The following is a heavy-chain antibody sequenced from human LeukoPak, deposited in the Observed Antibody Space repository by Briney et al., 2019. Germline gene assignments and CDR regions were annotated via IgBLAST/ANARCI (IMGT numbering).Heavy chain of an antibody. Sequence: GGSLRLSCAASGFTFSSYSMNRVRQAPGKGLEWVSSISSSSSYIYYADSVEGRFTISRDNAKNSLYLQMNSLRAEDTAVYYCARDLGSGSSFDYWGQGTLVTVSS. CDR1: GFTFSSYS. J-gene: IGHJ4*02. V-gene: IGHV3-21*01. D-gene: IGHD3-10*01. CDR3: ARDLGSGSSFDY. CDR2: ISSSSSYI.